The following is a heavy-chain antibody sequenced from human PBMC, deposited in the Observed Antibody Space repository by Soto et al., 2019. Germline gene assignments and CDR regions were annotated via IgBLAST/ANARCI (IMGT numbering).Heavy chain of an antibody. D-gene: IGHD3-22*01. Sequence: GGSLRLSREASGFSFSSFAMSWVRQAPGKGLEWVSSISGSGVSAYYADSVKGRFTISRDNSKNTLYLQMNSLRAEDTAVYYCAKGNGYDRSSMDVWGQGTTVTVSS. CDR3: AKGNGYDRSSMDV. J-gene: IGHJ6*02. CDR1: GFSFSSFA. CDR2: ISGSGVSA. V-gene: IGHV3-23*01.